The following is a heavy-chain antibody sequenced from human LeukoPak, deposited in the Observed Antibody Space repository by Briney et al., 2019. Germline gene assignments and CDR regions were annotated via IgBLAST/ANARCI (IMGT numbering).Heavy chain of an antibody. D-gene: IGHD3-10*01. V-gene: IGHV4-59*01. CDR1: GGSISSYY. J-gene: IGHJ5*02. CDR2: IYCSGST. CDR3: ARLGFGELLYGWFDP. Sequence: SETLSLTYTVSGGSISSYYWSWIRQPPGKGLEWIGYIYCSGSTNYNPSLKSRVTISVDTSKNQFSLKLSSVTAADTAVYYCARLGFGELLYGWFDPWGQGTLVTVSS.